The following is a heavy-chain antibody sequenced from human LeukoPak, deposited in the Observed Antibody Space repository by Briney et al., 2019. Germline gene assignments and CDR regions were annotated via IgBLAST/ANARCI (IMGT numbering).Heavy chain of an antibody. J-gene: IGHJ6*02. V-gene: IGHV4-59*12. CDR2: IYYSGST. CDR3: ARASFLYGMDV. CDR1: GGSINTYY. D-gene: IGHD2/OR15-2a*01. Sequence: SETLSLTCTVSGGSINTYYWSWIRQPPGKGLEWIGYIYYSGSTNYNPSLKSRVTISVDTSKNQFSLKLSSVTAADTAVYYCARASFLYGMDVWGQGTTVTVSS.